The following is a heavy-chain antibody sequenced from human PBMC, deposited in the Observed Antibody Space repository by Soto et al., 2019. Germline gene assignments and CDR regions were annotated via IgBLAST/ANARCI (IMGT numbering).Heavy chain of an antibody. J-gene: IGHJ4*02. D-gene: IGHD5-12*01. CDR2: IIPIFGTA. Sequence: SVKVSCKASGGTFSSYAISWVRQAPGQGLEWKGRIIPIFGTANYAQKFQGRVTITADESTSTAYMELSSLRSEDTAVYYCARTRHGGYDWWYFDYWGQGTLVTVS. V-gene: IGHV1-69*13. CDR3: ARTRHGGYDWWYFDY. CDR1: GGTFSSYA.